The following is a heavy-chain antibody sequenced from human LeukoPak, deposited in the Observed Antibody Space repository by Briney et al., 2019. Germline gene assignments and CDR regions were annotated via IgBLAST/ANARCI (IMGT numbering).Heavy chain of an antibody. D-gene: IGHD1-26*01. J-gene: IGHJ4*02. V-gene: IGHV4-39*07. Sequence: PSETLSLTCTVSGGSISSSSYYWGWIRQPPGKGLEWIGEINHSGSTNYNPSLKSRVTISVDTSKNQFSLQLNSVTPEDTAVYYCAREPPAGATIFDYWGQGTLVTVSS. CDR2: INHSGST. CDR1: GGSISSSSYY. CDR3: AREPPAGATIFDY.